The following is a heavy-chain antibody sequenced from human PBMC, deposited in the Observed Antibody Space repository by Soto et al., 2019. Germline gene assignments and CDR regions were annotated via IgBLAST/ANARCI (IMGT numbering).Heavy chain of an antibody. J-gene: IGHJ6*02. CDR3: ASEKYSSSSLSESYGMDV. CDR1: GGSISSSSYY. CDR2: IYYSGST. D-gene: IGHD6-6*01. Sequence: WETLSLTCTVSGGSISSSSYYWGWIRQPPGKGLEWIGSIYYSGSTYYNPSLKSRVTISVDTSKNQFSLKLSSVTAADTAVYYCASEKYSSSSLSESYGMDVWGQGTTVTVSS. V-gene: IGHV4-39*01.